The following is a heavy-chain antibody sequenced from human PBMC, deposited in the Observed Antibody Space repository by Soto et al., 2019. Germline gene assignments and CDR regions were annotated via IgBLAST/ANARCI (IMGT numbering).Heavy chain of an antibody. CDR3: ARGSPDYYDSSGYYLDY. J-gene: IGHJ4*02. CDR1: GGTFSSYA. CDR2: IIPIFGTA. V-gene: IGHV1-69*13. Sequence: SVKVSCKASGGTFSSYAISWVRQAPGQGLEWMGGIIPIFGTANYAQKFQGRVTITADESTSTAYMELSSLRSEDTAVYYCARGSPDYYDSSGYYLDYWGQGTLVTVSS. D-gene: IGHD3-22*01.